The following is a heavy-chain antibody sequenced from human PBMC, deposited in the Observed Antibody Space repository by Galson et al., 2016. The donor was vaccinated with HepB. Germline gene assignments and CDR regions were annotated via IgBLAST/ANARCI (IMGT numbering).Heavy chain of an antibody. CDR2: TYHRSQCYN. V-gene: IGHV6-1*01. J-gene: IGHJ3*02. CDR1: GDSVSSNSAA. CDR3: GRDWEGATTYDAFDI. D-gene: IGHD1-26*01. Sequence: CAISGDSVSSNSAAWNWIRQSPSRGLEWLGRTYHRSQCYNNYAESVKSRITINPDTSKNQFSLQLNSVTPEDAAVYYCGRDWEGATTYDAFDIWGQGTMVTVSS.